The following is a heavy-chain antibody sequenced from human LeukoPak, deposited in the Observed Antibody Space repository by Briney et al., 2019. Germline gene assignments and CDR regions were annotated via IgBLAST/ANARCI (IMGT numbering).Heavy chain of an antibody. J-gene: IGHJ5*02. CDR2: INHSGST. V-gene: IGHV4-34*01. CDR1: GGSFSGYY. D-gene: IGHD6-6*01. Sequence: SETLSLTCAVYGGSFSGYYWSWIRQPPGKWPEWIGEINHSGSTNYNPSLKSRVTISVDTSKNQFSLKLSSVTAADTAVYFCARFTMSIAARRWFDPWGQGTLVTVSS. CDR3: ARFTMSIAARRWFDP.